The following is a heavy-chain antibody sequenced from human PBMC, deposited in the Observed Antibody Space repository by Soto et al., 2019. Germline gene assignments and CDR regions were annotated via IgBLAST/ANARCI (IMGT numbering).Heavy chain of an antibody. CDR1: GFTFSSYA. Sequence: GGSLRLSCSASGFTFSSYAMHWVRQAPGKGLEYVSAISSNGGSTYYADSVKGRFTISRDNSKNTLYLQMSSLRAEDTAVYYCVNARVDTALPAFDIWGQGTMVTVSS. CDR3: VNARVDTALPAFDI. CDR2: ISSNGGST. V-gene: IGHV3-64D*08. J-gene: IGHJ3*02. D-gene: IGHD5-18*01.